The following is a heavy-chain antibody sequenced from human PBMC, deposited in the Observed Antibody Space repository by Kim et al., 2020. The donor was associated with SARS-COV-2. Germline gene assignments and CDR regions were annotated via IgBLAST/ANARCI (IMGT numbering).Heavy chain of an antibody. D-gene: IGHD1-26*01. Sequence: ASVKVSCKVSGYTLTELSMHWVRQAPGKGLEWMGGFDPEDGETIYAQKFQGRVTMTEDTSTDTAYMELSSLRSEDTAVYYYATGTPSHYSSYYYYGMDVWGQGTTVTVSS. CDR3: ATGTPSHYSSYYYYGMDV. CDR1: GYTLTELS. V-gene: IGHV1-24*01. CDR2: FDPEDGET. J-gene: IGHJ6*02.